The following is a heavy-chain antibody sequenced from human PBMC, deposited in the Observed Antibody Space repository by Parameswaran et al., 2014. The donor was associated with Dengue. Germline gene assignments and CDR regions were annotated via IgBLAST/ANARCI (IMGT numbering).Heavy chain of an antibody. J-gene: IGHJ6*02. Sequence: VRQMPGKGLEWVSVIYSGGSTYYADSVKGRFTISRDNSKNTLYLQMNSLRAEDTAVYYCARDSRRNGGSWSYYYYGMDVWGQGTTVTVSS. D-gene: IGHD2-15*01. V-gene: IGHV3-53*05. CDR3: ARDSRRNGGSWSYYYYGMDV. CDR2: IYSGGST.